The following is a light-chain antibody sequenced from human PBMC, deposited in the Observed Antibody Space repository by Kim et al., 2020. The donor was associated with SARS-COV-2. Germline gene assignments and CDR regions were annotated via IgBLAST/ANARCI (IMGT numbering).Light chain of an antibody. J-gene: IGKJ1*01. CDR3: QQYVSSPRT. CDR1: QSVRSNY. Sequence: SPGERATLPSRASQSVRSNYLALYQQKPGPAPRLLIYNASYRATGIPDRFSGSGSGTDFTLTISRLEPEDFAVYYCQQYVSSPRTFGQGTKVEIK. CDR2: NAS. V-gene: IGKV3-20*01.